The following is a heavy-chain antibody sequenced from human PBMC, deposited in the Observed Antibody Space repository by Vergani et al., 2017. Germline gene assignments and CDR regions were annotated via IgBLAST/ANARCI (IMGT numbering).Heavy chain of an antibody. CDR1: GGTFSSYA. Sequence: QVQLVQSGAEVKKPGSSVKVSCKASGGTFSSYAISWVRQAPGQGLEWMGGIIPIFGTANYAQKFQGRVTITADESTSTAYMELSSLRSEDTAVYYCARDRNYDILASPNYYFDYWGQGTLVTXSS. J-gene: IGHJ4*02. D-gene: IGHD3-9*01. CDR2: IIPIFGTA. CDR3: ARDRNYDILASPNYYFDY. V-gene: IGHV1-69*01.